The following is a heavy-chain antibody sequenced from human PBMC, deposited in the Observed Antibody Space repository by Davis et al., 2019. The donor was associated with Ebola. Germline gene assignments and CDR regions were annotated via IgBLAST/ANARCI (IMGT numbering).Heavy chain of an antibody. J-gene: IGHJ4*02. CDR1: GYTFTSYY. CDR3: ARASIRSTSSWRISTSHYFDY. Sequence: AASVKVSCKASGYTFTSYYMHWVRQAPGQGLEWMGIINPSGGSTSYAQKFQGRVTITADESTSTAYMELSSLRSEDTAVYYCARASIRSTSSWRISTSHYFDYWGQGTLVTVSS. D-gene: IGHD6-13*01. V-gene: IGHV1-46*01. CDR2: INPSGGST.